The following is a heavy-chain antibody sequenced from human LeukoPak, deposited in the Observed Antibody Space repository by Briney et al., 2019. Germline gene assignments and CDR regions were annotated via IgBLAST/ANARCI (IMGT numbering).Heavy chain of an antibody. CDR3: ARGPGTTFGCYFDY. CDR1: GGSFSGYY. V-gene: IGHV4-34*01. J-gene: IGHJ4*02. D-gene: IGHD1-1*01. CDR2: INHRGST. Sequence: SETLSLTCAVNGGSFSGYYWSWIRQPPGKGLEWIGEINHRGSTNYNPSLKSRVTISVDTSKNQFSLKLSSVTAADTAVYYCARGPGTTFGCYFDYWGQGTLVTVSS.